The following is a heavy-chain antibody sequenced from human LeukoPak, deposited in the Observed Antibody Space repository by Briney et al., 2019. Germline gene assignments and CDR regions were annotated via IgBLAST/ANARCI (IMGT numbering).Heavy chain of an antibody. Sequence: GGSLRLSCAASGFPFSSYAMSWVRQVPGKGLEWVSTISSTDNTTYYADSVKGRFTISRDNSKNTLYLQMNSLRAEDTAVYYCAKPARTDYADYWGQGTLVTVSS. D-gene: IGHD1-14*01. CDR2: ISSTDNTT. CDR3: AKPARTDYADY. CDR1: GFPFSSYA. V-gene: IGHV3-23*01. J-gene: IGHJ4*02.